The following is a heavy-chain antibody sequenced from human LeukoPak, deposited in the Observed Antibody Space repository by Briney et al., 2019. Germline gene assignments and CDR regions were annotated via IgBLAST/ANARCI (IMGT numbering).Heavy chain of an antibody. Sequence: PGGSLRLSCAASGFTFYDYAMHWVRQAPGKGLEWVSGISWNSDSRGYADSVKGRFTISRDNAKKSLYLQMNSLRAEDTALYYCASLYSSGWDHFDYWGQGTLVTVSS. CDR3: ASLYSSGWDHFDY. D-gene: IGHD6-19*01. CDR1: GFTFYDYA. J-gene: IGHJ4*02. V-gene: IGHV3-9*01. CDR2: ISWNSDSR.